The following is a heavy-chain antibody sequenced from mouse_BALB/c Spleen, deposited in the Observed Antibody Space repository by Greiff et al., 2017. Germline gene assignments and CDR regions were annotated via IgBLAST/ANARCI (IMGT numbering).Heavy chain of an antibody. CDR1: GFNIKDTY. J-gene: IGHJ2*01. D-gene: IGHD1-1*01. Sequence: VHVKQSGAELVKPGASVKLSCTASGFNIKDTYMHWVKQRPEQGLEWIGRIDPANGNTKYDPKFQGKATITADTSSNTAYLQLSSLTSEDTAVYYCAREDTVVEDYWGQGTTLTVSS. CDR2: IDPANGNT. V-gene: IGHV14-3*02. CDR3: AREDTVVEDY.